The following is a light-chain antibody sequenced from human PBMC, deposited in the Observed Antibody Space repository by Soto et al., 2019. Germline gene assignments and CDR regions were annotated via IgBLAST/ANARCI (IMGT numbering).Light chain of an antibody. V-gene: IGLV2-14*01. CDR3: GTWDSSLSVYV. Sequence: QSALTQPASVSGSPGQSIAISCSGTSSDVGDYKSVSWYQHHPGKVPKLVIFEVSNRPSGVSSRFSGSESGNTASLTISGLQAEDEADYYCGTWDSSLSVYVFAIGTKLTVL. CDR1: SSDVGDYKS. J-gene: IGLJ1*01. CDR2: EVS.